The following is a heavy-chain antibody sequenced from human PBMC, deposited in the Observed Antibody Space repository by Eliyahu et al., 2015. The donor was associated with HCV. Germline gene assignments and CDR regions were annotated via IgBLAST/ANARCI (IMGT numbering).Heavy chain of an antibody. D-gene: IGHD5-24*01. J-gene: IGHJ4*02. CDR1: GFTFSXAW. CDR3: AADLPGLGDGYNFDY. V-gene: IGHV3-15*01. Sequence: EVHLVASGGGLVEPGGSLRLSCSASGFTFSXAWMNWVRQPPGKGLXWVGRIKSNNNGGTTDHAAPVRGRFTTSRDDSRNTVYLYMNSLEIEDTAVYYCAADLPGLGDGYNFDYWGQGTSVTVSS. CDR2: IKSNNNGGTT.